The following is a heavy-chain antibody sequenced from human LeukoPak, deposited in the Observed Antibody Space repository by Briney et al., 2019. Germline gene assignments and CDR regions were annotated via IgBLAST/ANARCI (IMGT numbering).Heavy chain of an antibody. V-gene: IGHV4-34*01. CDR2: INHSGST. CDR1: GGSFSGYY. J-gene: IGHJ2*01. CDR3: ARVLEGSSGQHWYFDL. Sequence: PSETLSLTCAVYGGSFSGYYWSWIRQPPGKGLGWIVEINHSGSTNYNPSLKSRVTISVDTSKNQFSLKLSSVTAADTAVYYCARVLEGSSGQHWYFDLWGRGTLVTVSS. D-gene: IGHD6-19*01.